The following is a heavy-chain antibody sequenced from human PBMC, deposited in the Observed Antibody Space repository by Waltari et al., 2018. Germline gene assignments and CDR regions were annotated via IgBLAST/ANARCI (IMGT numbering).Heavy chain of an antibody. CDR3: ARVATKTYSSPVPGRPYYYGMDV. D-gene: IGHD3-22*01. Sequence: EEQLVESGGGLAQPGESLRLSCAASGFTLSRYWMYWVRQAPGQGLVWVSRINSDGSSTTYADAVKGRFTISRDNGKNTLYVQMNRLRAEDTAVYYCARVATKTYSSPVPGRPYYYGMDVWGQGTTVTVSS. V-gene: IGHV3-74*01. CDR1: GFTLSRYW. CDR2: INSDGSST. J-gene: IGHJ6*02.